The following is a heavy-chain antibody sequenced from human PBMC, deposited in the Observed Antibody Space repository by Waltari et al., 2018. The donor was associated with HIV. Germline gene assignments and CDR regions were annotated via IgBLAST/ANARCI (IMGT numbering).Heavy chain of an antibody. CDR2: IIPIFHSA. V-gene: IGHV1-69*01. CDR1: GGNFNSYA. J-gene: IGHJ2*01. CDR3: ATPRDGDTYYYFDL. Sequence: QVQLVQSGAEVKKPGSSVTVSCKASGGNFNSYAIHWVRQAPGQGLEWMGGIIPIFHSATYAQKFQGRVTIAADASTSTTYMDLSSLRFEDTAIYYCATPRDGDTYYYFDLWGRGTLVTVSS. D-gene: IGHD3-10*01.